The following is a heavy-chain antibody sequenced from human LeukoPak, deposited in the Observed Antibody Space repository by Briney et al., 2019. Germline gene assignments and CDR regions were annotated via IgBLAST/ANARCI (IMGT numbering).Heavy chain of an antibody. CDR2: ISAYNGNT. J-gene: IGHJ6*03. CDR3: ARGIYYYYYYMDV. Sequence: ASVKVSCTASGYTFTSYGISWVRQAPGQRLEWMGWISAYNGNTNYAQKLQGRVTITTDTSTSTAYMELRSLRSDDTAVYYCARGIYYYYYYMDVWGKGTTVTVSS. CDR1: GYTFTSYG. V-gene: IGHV1-18*01.